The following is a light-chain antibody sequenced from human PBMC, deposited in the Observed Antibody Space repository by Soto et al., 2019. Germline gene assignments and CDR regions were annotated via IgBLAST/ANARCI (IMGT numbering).Light chain of an antibody. J-gene: IGLJ2*01. CDR3: CSYADGSTYVV. V-gene: IGLV2-23*01. Sequence: QSVLTQPASVSGSPGQSITISCTGTSSDVGSYNLVSWYQQHPGKAPKLMIYEGSKRPSGVSNRFSGSKSGNMASLTISGLQAEDEADYYCCSYADGSTYVVFGGGTKLTVL. CDR2: EGS. CDR1: SSDVGSYNL.